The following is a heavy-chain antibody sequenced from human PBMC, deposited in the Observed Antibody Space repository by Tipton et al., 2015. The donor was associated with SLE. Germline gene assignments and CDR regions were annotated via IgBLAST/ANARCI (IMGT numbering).Heavy chain of an antibody. V-gene: IGHV4-59*01. CDR3: ARGTVYPIFGYMDV. D-gene: IGHD3-3*01. CDR2: VYYSGTT. J-gene: IGHJ6*03. Sequence: TLSLTCTVSYDSISSYFWSWVRQPPGQGLEWIGYVYYSGTTDYNPSLKSRVIISLHTSQNQFSLKLSSVTAADTAVYYCARGTVYPIFGYMDVWGKGTTVTVSS. CDR1: YDSISSYF.